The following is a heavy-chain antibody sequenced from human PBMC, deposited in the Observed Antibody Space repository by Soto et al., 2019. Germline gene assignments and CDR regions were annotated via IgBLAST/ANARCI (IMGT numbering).Heavy chain of an antibody. J-gene: IGHJ4*02. D-gene: IGHD3-22*01. CDR3: ASLYYYDSSVQYDY. V-gene: IGHV4-59*08. Sequence: SETLSLTCTVSGGSISNYYWSWIRQPPGKGLEWIGYIYYSGSTNYNPSLKSRVTISVDTSKNQFSLKLSSVTAADTAVYYCASLYYYDSSVQYDYWGQGTLVTVSS. CDR2: IYYSGST. CDR1: GGSISNYY.